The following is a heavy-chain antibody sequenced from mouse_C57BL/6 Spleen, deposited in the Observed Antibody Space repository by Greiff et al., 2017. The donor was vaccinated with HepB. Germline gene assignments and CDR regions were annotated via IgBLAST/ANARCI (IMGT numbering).Heavy chain of an antibody. V-gene: IGHV1-15*01. CDR1: GYTFTDYE. Sequence: QVQLQQSGAELVRPGASVTLSCKASGYTFTDYEMHWVKQTPVHGLEWIGAIDPETGGTAYNQKFKGKAILTADKSSSTAYMELRSLTSEDSAVYYCTRPNYGSSVDYWGQGTTPTVSS. CDR3: TRPNYGSSVDY. J-gene: IGHJ2*01. D-gene: IGHD1-1*01. CDR2: IDPETGGT.